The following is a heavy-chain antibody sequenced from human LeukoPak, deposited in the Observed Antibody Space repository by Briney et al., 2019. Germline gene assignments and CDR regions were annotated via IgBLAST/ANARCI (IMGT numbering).Heavy chain of an antibody. V-gene: IGHV4-59*01. Sequence: SETLSLTCTVSGGSISSYYWSWIRQPPGKGLEWIGYIYYSGSTNYNPSLKSRVTISVDTSKNQFSLKLSSVTAAETAVYYCARGGRYRYGYNEYHSYMDIWGKGTTVTVSS. CDR3: ARGGRYRYGYNEYHSYMDI. CDR1: GGSISSYY. D-gene: IGHD5-24*01. J-gene: IGHJ6*03. CDR2: IYYSGST.